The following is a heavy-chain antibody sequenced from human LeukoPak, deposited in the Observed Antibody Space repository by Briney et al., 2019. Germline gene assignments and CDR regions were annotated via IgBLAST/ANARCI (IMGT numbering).Heavy chain of an antibody. CDR2: IYYSGST. J-gene: IGHJ5*02. Sequence: SETLSLTCTVSGGSISSYYWSWIRQPPGKGLEWIGYIYYSGSTNYNPSLKSRVTISVDTSKNQFPLKLSSVTAADTAVYYCARSLTGTTPSPWGQGTLVTVSS. D-gene: IGHD1-20*01. CDR3: ARSLTGTTPSP. V-gene: IGHV4-59*01. CDR1: GGSISSYY.